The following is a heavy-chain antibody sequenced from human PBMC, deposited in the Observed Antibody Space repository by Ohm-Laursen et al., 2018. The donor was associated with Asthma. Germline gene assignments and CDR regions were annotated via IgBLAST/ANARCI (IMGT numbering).Heavy chain of an antibody. V-gene: IGHV3-30*03. CDR2: ISYDGSNK. Sequence: SLRLSCTASGFTFSSYGMHWVRQAPGKGLEWVAVISYDGSNKYYADSVKGRFTISRDNSKNTLYLQMNSLRAEDTAVYYCARDLRDCSGGSCYDYYYGMDVWGQGTTVTVSS. D-gene: IGHD2-15*01. CDR3: ARDLRDCSGGSCYDYYYGMDV. J-gene: IGHJ6*02. CDR1: GFTFSSYG.